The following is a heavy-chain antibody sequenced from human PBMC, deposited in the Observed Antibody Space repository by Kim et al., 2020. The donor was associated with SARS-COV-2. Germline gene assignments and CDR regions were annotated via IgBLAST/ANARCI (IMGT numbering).Heavy chain of an antibody. V-gene: IGHV4-59*13. CDR1: GGSISSYY. D-gene: IGHD3-22*01. Sequence: SETLSLTCTVSGGSISSYYWSWIRQPPGKGLEWIGYIYYSGSTNYNPSLKSRVTISVDTSKNQFSLKLSSVTAADTAVYYCARESYYYDSSGYYSWGFDYWGQGTLVTVSS. CDR3: ARESYYYDSSGYYSWGFDY. CDR2: IYYSGST. J-gene: IGHJ4*02.